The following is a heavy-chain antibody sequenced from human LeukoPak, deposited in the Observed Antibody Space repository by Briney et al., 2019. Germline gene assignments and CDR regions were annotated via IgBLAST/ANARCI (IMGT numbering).Heavy chain of an antibody. CDR3: ARVSGTTWDDAFDI. D-gene: IGHD1-20*01. J-gene: IGHJ3*02. CDR1: GDSISSYY. CDR2: VYYSGST. V-gene: IGHV4-59*01. Sequence: SETLSLTCTVSGDSISSYYWSWIRQSPGKALESIGYVYYSGSTNYNPSLKSRVTISVDTSKNQFSLKLSSVTAADTAVYYCARVSGTTWDDAFDIWGQGTMVTVSS.